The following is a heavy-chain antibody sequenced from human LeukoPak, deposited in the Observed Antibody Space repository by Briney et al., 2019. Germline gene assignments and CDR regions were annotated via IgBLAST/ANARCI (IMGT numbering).Heavy chain of an antibody. J-gene: IGHJ6*02. CDR3: ARGVTGTTTILSYYYYGMDV. Sequence: GGALRLSWAASGFTPSSYAMHWVRQAQAKGLEGVAVISYDGSNKYYADSVKGRFTISRDNSKNTLYLQMNSLRAEDTAVYYCARGVTGTTTILSYYYYGMDVWGQGTTVTVSS. CDR2: ISYDGSNK. CDR1: GFTPSSYA. V-gene: IGHV3-30-3*01. D-gene: IGHD1-7*01.